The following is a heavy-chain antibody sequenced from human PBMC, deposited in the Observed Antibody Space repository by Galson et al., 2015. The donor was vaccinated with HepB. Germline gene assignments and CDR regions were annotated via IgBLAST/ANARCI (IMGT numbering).Heavy chain of an antibody. CDR3: ARGQARVSRHVVVPAATRSYFDY. CDR1: GFTFSSYG. D-gene: IGHD2-2*01. V-gene: IGHV3-33*01. J-gene: IGHJ4*02. Sequence: SLRLSCAASGFTFSSYGMHWVRQAPGKGLEWVAVMWYDGSNKYYADSVKGRFTISRDNSKNTLYLQMNSLRAEDTAVYYCARGQARVSRHVVVPAATRSYFDYWGQGTLVTVSS. CDR2: MWYDGSNK.